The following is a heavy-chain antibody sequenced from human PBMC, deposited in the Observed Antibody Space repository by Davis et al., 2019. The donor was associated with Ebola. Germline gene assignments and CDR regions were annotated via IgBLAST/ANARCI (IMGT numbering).Heavy chain of an antibody. J-gene: IGHJ6*02. V-gene: IGHV3-NL1*01. CDR3: ARARGQYYYYGIHV. CDR2: IYSGGST. CDR1: GFTFSSYA. Sequence: GGSLRLSCAASGFTFSSYAMHWVRQAPGKGLEWVSVIYSGGSTYYADSVKGRFTISRDNSKNTLYLQMNSLRAEDTAVYYCARARGQYYYYGIHVWGQGTTVIVSS. D-gene: IGHD3-10*01.